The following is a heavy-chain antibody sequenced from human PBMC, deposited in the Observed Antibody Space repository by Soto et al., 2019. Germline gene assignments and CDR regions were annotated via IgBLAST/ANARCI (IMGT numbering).Heavy chain of an antibody. CDR3: ARDVTDFWSGHEGMDV. CDR1: GGSISNGGYY. J-gene: IGHJ6*02. D-gene: IGHD3-3*01. Sequence: TLSLTCTVSGGSISNGGYYWTWIRQHPGKGLEWIGYIYYSGSTYYNPSLKSRVTISVDTSKNQFSLKLTSVTAADTAVYYCARDVTDFWSGHEGMDVWGQGTTVTVSS. V-gene: IGHV4-31*03. CDR2: IYYSGST.